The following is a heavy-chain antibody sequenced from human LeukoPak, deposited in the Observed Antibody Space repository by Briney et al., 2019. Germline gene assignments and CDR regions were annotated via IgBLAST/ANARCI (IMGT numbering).Heavy chain of an antibody. D-gene: IGHD3-22*01. V-gene: IGHV4-39*01. Sequence: SETLSLTCTVSGDSITSSSSYCGWIRQPPGKGLEWIGNIYYTGSTHYNPSLKSRVTISVDTSKNQFSLRLSSVTAADTADYYCARPPRAYYRDSSGYYPRWFDPWGQGTLVTVSS. CDR3: ARPPRAYYRDSSGYYPRWFDP. J-gene: IGHJ5*02. CDR1: GDSITSSSSY. CDR2: IYYTGST.